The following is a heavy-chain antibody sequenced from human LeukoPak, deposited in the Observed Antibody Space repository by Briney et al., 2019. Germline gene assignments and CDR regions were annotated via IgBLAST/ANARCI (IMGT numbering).Heavy chain of an antibody. J-gene: IGHJ4*02. D-gene: IGHD1-14*01. Sequence: GGSLRLSCAASGFTVSSNYMSWVRQAPGKGLEWVSVIYSSGSTYYADSVKGRFTISRDNSKNTLYLQMNSLRAEDTAVYYCAREHRGAGGPLYYFDYWGQGTLVTVSS. CDR1: GFTVSSNY. V-gene: IGHV3-53*01. CDR2: IYSSGST. CDR3: AREHRGAGGPLYYFDY.